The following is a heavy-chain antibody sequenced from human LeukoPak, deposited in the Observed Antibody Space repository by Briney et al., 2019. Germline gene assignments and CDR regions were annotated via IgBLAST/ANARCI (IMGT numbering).Heavy chain of an antibody. J-gene: IGHJ4*02. D-gene: IGHD2-15*01. CDR2: IYTSGST. Sequence: PSETLSLTCTVSGGSISSYYWSWIRQPAGKGLEWIGRIYTSGSTNYNPSLKSRVTISVDRSKNQFSLKLSSVTAADTAVYYCARDCSGGSCYSNPGSIDYRGQGTLVTVSS. CDR1: GGSISSYY. CDR3: ARDCSGGSCYSNPGSIDY. V-gene: IGHV4-4*07.